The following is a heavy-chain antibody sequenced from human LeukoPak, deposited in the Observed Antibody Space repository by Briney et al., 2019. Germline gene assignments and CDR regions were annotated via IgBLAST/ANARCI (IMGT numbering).Heavy chain of an antibody. CDR1: GYTFTGNH. J-gene: IGHJ4*02. CDR3: ARWMATVTTPDY. CDR2: INPNSGGT. Sequence: ASVKVSCKASGYTFTGNHMHWVRQAPGQGLEWMGWINPNSGGTNYAQKFQGRVIMTRDTSISTAYMELSRLGSDDTAVYYCARWMATVTTPDYWGQGTLVTVSS. V-gene: IGHV1-2*02. D-gene: IGHD4-11*01.